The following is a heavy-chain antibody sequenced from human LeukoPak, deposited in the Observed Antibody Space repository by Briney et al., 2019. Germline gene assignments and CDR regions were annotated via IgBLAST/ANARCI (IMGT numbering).Heavy chain of an antibody. CDR3: ARDKYGDYGIDY. Sequence: PGGSLRLSCAASGFTFSTYWMHWVRQAPGKGLVWVSRINSDGSSTNYADSVEGRFTISRDNAKNSLYLQMNSLRAEDTAVYYCARDKYGDYGIDYWGQGTLVTVSS. CDR2: INSDGSST. J-gene: IGHJ4*02. CDR1: GFTFSTYW. D-gene: IGHD4-17*01. V-gene: IGHV3-74*01.